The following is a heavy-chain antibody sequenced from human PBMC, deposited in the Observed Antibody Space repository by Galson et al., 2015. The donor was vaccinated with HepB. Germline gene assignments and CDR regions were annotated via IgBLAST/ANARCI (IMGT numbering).Heavy chain of an antibody. D-gene: IGHD2-15*01. CDR2: IRQDEGEI. CDR3: ARQYCSGSNCYTDAFDI. CDR1: GITLSRYW. Sequence: TLRLSCAASGITLSRYWMSWLRQAPGKGLEWVASIRQDEGEIWYADSGRGRFTSSRDNAKNSLFLQMNSLRADDTAVYYCARQYCSGSNCYTDAFDIWGQGTMVIVS. J-gene: IGHJ3*02. V-gene: IGHV3-7*03.